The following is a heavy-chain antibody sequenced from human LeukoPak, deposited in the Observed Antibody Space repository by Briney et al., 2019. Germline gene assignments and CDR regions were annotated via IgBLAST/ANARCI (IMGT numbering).Heavy chain of an antibody. CDR1: GYTFTSYY. D-gene: IGHD3-3*01. J-gene: IGHJ2*01. Sequence: ASVKVSCKASGYTFTSYYIHWVRQAPGQGPEWMGIINPSGGSTSYAQKFQGRVTVTRDMSASTVYMELSSLRFEDTAVYYCASRIYYDFWSGYPYWYFDLWGRGTLVTVSS. CDR2: INPSGGST. V-gene: IGHV1-46*01. CDR3: ASRIYYDFWSGYPYWYFDL.